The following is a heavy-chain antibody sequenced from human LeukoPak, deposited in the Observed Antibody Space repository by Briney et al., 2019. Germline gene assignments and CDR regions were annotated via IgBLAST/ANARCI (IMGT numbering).Heavy chain of an antibody. CDR2: ISYDGSNK. CDR3: VKGSSDSRLYYFDS. V-gene: IGHV3-30-3*01. CDR1: GFTFSDYA. Sequence: GGSLRLSCAASGFTFSDYAIHWVRQAPGKGLEWVAVISYDGSNKYYADSVKGRFTISRDNSKSTLYLQMNSLRAEDTAVYYCVKGSSDSRLYYFDSWGQGTLVTVSS. J-gene: IGHJ4*02. D-gene: IGHD3-22*01.